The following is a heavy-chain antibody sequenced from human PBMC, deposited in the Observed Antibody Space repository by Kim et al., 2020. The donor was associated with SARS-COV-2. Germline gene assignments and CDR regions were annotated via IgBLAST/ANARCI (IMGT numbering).Heavy chain of an antibody. D-gene: IGHD3-10*01. V-gene: IGHV5-10-1*01. Sequence: GESLKISCKGSGYSFTSYWISWVRQMPGKCLEWMGRIDPSDSYTNYSPSFQGHVTISADKSISTAYLQWSSLKASDTAMYYCARHGDYYGSGSYYFLGRWGQGTLVTVSS. CDR3: ARHGDYYGSGSYYFLGR. CDR1: GYSFTSYW. J-gene: IGHJ4*02. CDR2: IDPSDSYT.